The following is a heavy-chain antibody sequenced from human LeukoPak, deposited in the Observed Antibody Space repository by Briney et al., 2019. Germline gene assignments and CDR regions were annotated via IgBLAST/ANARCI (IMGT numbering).Heavy chain of an antibody. D-gene: IGHD6-19*01. Sequence: GGSLRLSCAASGFTVSSNYMSWVRQAPGKGLEWVSVIYSGGSTYYADSVKGRFTISRDNSKNTLYLQMNSLRAEDTAVYYCARVDRIAVAGKALEYFQHWGQGTLVTVSS. V-gene: IGHV3-66*01. CDR1: GFTVSSNY. J-gene: IGHJ1*01. CDR3: ARVDRIAVAGKALEYFQH. CDR2: IYSGGST.